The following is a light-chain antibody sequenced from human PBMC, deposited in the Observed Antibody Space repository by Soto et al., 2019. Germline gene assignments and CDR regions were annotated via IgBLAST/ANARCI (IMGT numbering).Light chain of an antibody. V-gene: IGLV2-14*03. CDR1: SSDVGGYNY. J-gene: IGLJ3*02. Sequence: QSALTQPASVSGSPGQSITISRTGTSSDVGGYNYVSWYQQHPGKAPKLILYNVINRPSGISSRFSGSKSGNTASLTVSGLQAEDEADYYCCSYTSSTTWVFGGGTQLTVL. CDR2: NVI. CDR3: CSYTSSTTWV.